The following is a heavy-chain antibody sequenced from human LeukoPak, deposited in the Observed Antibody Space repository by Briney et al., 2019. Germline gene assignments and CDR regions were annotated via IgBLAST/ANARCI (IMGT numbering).Heavy chain of an antibody. V-gene: IGHV3-23*01. CDR3: AKDLWRDGPVGEYGDYVGGFDY. CDR2: ISGSGGST. CDR1: GFTFSSYA. J-gene: IGHJ4*02. D-gene: IGHD4-17*01. Sequence: GGSLRLSCAASGFTFSSYAMSRDRQAPGKGLEWVSAISGSGGSTYYADSVKGRFTISRDNSKNTLYLQMNSLRAEDTAVYYCAKDLWRDGPVGEYGDYVGGFDYWGQGTLVTVSS.